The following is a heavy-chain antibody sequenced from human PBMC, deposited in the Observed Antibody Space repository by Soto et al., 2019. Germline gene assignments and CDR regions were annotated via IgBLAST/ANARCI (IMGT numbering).Heavy chain of an antibody. CDR2: FHYSGIS. D-gene: IGHD4-4*01. V-gene: IGHV4-59*01. Sequence: SETLSLTCTVSDASIRGYYWSWIRQPPGKGLEWIGYFHYSGISNYNSSLKSRVTMSLDTSKNQFSLKLSSVSAADTAIYYCARGASNWQYFDYWGQGALVTVSS. J-gene: IGHJ4*02. CDR3: ARGASNWQYFDY. CDR1: DASIRGYY.